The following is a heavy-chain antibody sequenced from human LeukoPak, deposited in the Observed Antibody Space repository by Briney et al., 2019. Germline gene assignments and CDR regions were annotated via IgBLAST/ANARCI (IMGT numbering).Heavy chain of an antibody. V-gene: IGHV1-3*03. CDR2: INAGNGNT. Sequence: ASVKVSCKASGYDFTKYAVQWVRQAPGQRLEWMGWINAGNGNTKYSQEFQGRVTITRDTSASTAYMELSSLRSEDMAVYYCARAQRRHIVVVTAMGAFDIWGQGTMVTVSS. CDR1: GYDFTKYA. D-gene: IGHD2-21*02. CDR3: ARAQRRHIVVVTAMGAFDI. J-gene: IGHJ3*02.